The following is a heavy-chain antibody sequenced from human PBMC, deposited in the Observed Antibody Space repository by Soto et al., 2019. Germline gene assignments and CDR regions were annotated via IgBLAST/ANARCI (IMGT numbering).Heavy chain of an antibody. J-gene: IGHJ5*02. D-gene: IGHD1-26*01. CDR1: GGTFSSYA. CDR3: ARDEIVVATQYNCFDP. V-gene: IGHV1-69*06. CDR2: IIPIFGTS. Sequence: SVKVSCKASGGTFSSYAISWVRQAPGQGLEWMGGIIPIFGTSNYAQKFQGRVTITADKSTSTVYMELSSLRSEDTAVYYCARDEIVVATQYNCFDPWGQGTLVTVSS.